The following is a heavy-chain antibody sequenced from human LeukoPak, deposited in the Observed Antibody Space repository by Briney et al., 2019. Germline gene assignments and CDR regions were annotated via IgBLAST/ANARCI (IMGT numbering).Heavy chain of an antibody. D-gene: IGHD5-12*01. Sequence: PGGSLRLSCAASGFTFTSYAMSWVRQAPGKGLEWVSAISGSGGDTYYADSVKGRFTISRDNSKNTLYLQMNSLRAEGTAVYYCAKSLIGSGYGWAPFVYWGQGTLVSVSS. CDR2: ISGSGGDT. CDR3: AKSLIGSGYGWAPFVY. J-gene: IGHJ4*02. CDR1: GFTFTSYA. V-gene: IGHV3-23*01.